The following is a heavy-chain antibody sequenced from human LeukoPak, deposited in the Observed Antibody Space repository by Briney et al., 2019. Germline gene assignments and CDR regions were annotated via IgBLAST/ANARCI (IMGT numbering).Heavy chain of an antibody. Sequence: SETLSLTCTVSGGSISSYYWSWIRQPPGKGLEWIGYIYYSGSTNYNPSLKSRVTISVDTSKNQFSLKLSSVTAADTAVYYCARERMGATTYWFDPWGQGTLVTVSS. CDR3: ARERMGATTYWFDP. J-gene: IGHJ5*02. CDR1: GGSISSYY. D-gene: IGHD1-26*01. CDR2: IYYSGST. V-gene: IGHV4-59*01.